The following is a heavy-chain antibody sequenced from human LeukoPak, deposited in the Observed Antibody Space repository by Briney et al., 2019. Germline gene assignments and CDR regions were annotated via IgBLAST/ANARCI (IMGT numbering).Heavy chain of an antibody. CDR3: ARDNRDIVVVAAAMGDYHYYGRDL. D-gene: IGHD2-2*01. Sequence: GGSLRLSCAASGFTFSRYWMNWVRQAPGKGLEWVANIKEDGSEKYYVDSVKGRFTISRDNAKNSLYLQMNSLRAEATAVYYCARDNRDIVVVAAAMGDYHYYGRDLWGQGTTDIVSS. CDR2: IKEDGSEK. V-gene: IGHV3-7*05. J-gene: IGHJ6*02. CDR1: GFTFSRYW.